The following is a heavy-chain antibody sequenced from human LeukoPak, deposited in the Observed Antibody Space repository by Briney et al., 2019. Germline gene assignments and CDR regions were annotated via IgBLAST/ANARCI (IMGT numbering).Heavy chain of an antibody. Sequence: GGSLRLSCAASGFMFSTYWMTWVRQAPGKGLESVANIKPDGSETYYVDSVKGRFTISRDNTKNLLYLQMNSLRGEDAAVYYCGGFGYEAAVDLWGQGTLVTVSS. V-gene: IGHV3-7*01. CDR3: GGFGYEAAVDL. J-gene: IGHJ4*02. D-gene: IGHD6-13*01. CDR2: IKPDGSET. CDR1: GFMFSTYW.